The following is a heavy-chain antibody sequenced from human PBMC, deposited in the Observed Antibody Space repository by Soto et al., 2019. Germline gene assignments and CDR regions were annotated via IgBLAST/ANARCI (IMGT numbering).Heavy chain of an antibody. V-gene: IGHV3-30*04. Sequence: QVQLVESGGGVVQPGRSLRLSCAASGFTFSSYAMHWVRQAPGKGLEWVAVIAYDGRNKYYADSVKDRFTISRDNSNTSPSLQMNSLGFEDTAVCYCARELERGFDYWGQGTLVTGS. J-gene: IGHJ4*02. CDR2: IAYDGRNK. CDR3: ARELERGFDY. D-gene: IGHD1-1*01. CDR1: GFTFSSYA.